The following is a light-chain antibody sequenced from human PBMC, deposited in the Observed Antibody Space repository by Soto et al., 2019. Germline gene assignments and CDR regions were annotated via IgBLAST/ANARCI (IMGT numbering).Light chain of an antibody. CDR3: QQYFNWPRT. CDR2: GAS. V-gene: IGKV3-15*01. CDR1: QSVSSN. Sequence: EIVMTQSPATLSVSPGERATLSCRASQSVSSNLAWYQQKPGQAPRLLIYGASTRASGIPASFSGSGSGTEFTLTISSLQSKDFAVYYCQQYFNWPRTFGQGTKVDIK. J-gene: IGKJ1*01.